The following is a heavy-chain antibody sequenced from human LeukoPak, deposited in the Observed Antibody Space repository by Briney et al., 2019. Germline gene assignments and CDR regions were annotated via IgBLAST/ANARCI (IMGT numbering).Heavy chain of an antibody. J-gene: IGHJ5*02. V-gene: IGHV4-59*01. Sequence: SEALSLTCTVSGGSISSYYWSWIRQPPGKGLEWIGYIYYSGSTNYNPSLKSRVTISVDTSKNQFSLKLSSVTAADTAVYYCARDRGGSYPGWFDPWGQGTLVTVSS. CDR2: IYYSGST. D-gene: IGHD1-26*01. CDR3: ARDRGGSYPGWFDP. CDR1: GGSISSYY.